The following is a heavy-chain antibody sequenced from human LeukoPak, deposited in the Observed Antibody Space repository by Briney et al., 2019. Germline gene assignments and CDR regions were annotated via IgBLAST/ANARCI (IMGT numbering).Heavy chain of an antibody. Sequence: ASVKVSCKASGYTFSNSYIHWVRQAPGQGLEWMGSMNPKSGGTKYAQKFQGRVSMTRNTSISTAYMELASLTSDDTAVYYCARAGGGSWFDPWGQGTLVTVSS. V-gene: IGHV1-2*02. J-gene: IGHJ5*02. CDR2: MNPKSGGT. D-gene: IGHD1-26*01. CDR1: GYTFSNSY. CDR3: ARAGGGSWFDP.